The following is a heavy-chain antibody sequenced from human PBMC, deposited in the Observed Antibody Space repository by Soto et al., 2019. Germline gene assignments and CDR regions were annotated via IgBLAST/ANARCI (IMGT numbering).Heavy chain of an antibody. D-gene: IGHD3-3*01. J-gene: IGHJ4*02. CDR1: GFSFGSYA. V-gene: IGHV3-23*01. CDR2: NSGSDGKT. Sequence: QPGGSLRLSCAASGFSFGSYALRWVRQAPGKGLEWVSNNSGSDGKTFYSDSVKCRFSISSDTSQNTLYLQMNSLRADDTAIYYCARWSYLDYWGQGTRVTVSS. CDR3: ARWSYLDY.